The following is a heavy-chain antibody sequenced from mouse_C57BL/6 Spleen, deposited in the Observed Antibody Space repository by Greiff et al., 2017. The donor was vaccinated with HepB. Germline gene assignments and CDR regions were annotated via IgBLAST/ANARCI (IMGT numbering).Heavy chain of an antibody. D-gene: IGHD1-1*02. CDR3: AREDYLNRDYAMDY. J-gene: IGHJ4*01. CDR1: GYTFTSYW. V-gene: IGHV1-69*01. Sequence: QVQLQQPGAELVMPGASVKLSCKASGYTFTSYWMHWVKQRPGQGLEWIGEIDPSDSYTNYNQKFKGKSTLTVDKSSSTAYMQLSSLTSEDSAVYYCAREDYLNRDYAMDYWGQGTSVTVSS. CDR2: IDPSDSYT.